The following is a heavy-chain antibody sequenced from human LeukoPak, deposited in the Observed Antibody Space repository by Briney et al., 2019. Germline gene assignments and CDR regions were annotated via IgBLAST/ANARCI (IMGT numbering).Heavy chain of an antibody. D-gene: IGHD2-2*02. V-gene: IGHV1-2*06. Sequence: EASVKVSCKASGYTFTGYYMHWVRQAPGQGLEWMGRINPNSGGTNYAQKFQGRVTMTRDTSISTAYMELSRLRSDDTAVYYCARDGGTDVEVPAAIQGSWFDPWGQGTLVTVSS. CDR1: GYTFTGYY. CDR3: ARDGGTDVEVPAAIQGSWFDP. CDR2: INPNSGGT. J-gene: IGHJ5*02.